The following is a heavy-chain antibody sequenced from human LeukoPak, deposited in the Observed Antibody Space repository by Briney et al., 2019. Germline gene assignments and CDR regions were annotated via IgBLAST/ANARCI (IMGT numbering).Heavy chain of an antibody. D-gene: IGHD2-15*01. CDR2: ISSSGSNI. V-gene: IGHV3-48*03. Sequence: AGGSLRLSCAASGFTFSSYEMNWVRQASGKGLEWVSYISSSGSNIYYADSVKGRFTISRDNAKNSLYLQMNSLRAEDTAVYYCARSRYCSGGSCYLGSFDYWGQGTLVTVSS. CDR3: ARSRYCSGGSCYLGSFDY. J-gene: IGHJ4*02. CDR1: GFTFSSYE.